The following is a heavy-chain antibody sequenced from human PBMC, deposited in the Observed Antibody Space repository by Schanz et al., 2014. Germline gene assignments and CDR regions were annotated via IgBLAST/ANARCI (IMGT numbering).Heavy chain of an antibody. CDR3: TRDRGALINHNDALDL. J-gene: IGHJ3*01. D-gene: IGHD3-16*01. Sequence: EVQLVESGGGLVQPGGSLRLSCAASGFSISDHTMRWDRQAPGKGLEPVSVTYLGGNTDYADSVKGRFTISRDNSKNTVYLQMNSLRSEDTAVYYCTRDRGALINHNDALDLWGQGTMVSVSS. CDR1: GFSISDHT. V-gene: IGHV3-66*01. CDR2: TYLGGNT.